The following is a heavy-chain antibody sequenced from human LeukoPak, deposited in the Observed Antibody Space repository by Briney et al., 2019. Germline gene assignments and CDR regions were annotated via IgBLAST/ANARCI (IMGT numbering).Heavy chain of an antibody. V-gene: IGHV5-51*01. Sequence: GESLKISCKGSGYSFTSYWIGWVRQMPGKGLEWMGIIYPGDSDTRYSPSFQGQVTISADKSISTAYLQWSSLKASDTAMYYCARLDSVVVETGTTDYWGQGTLVTVSS. J-gene: IGHJ4*02. CDR3: ARLDSVVVETGTTDY. CDR1: GYSFTSYW. D-gene: IGHD1-7*01. CDR2: IYPGDSDT.